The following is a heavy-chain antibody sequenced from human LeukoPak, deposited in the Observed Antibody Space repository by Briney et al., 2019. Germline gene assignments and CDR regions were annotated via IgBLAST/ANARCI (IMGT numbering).Heavy chain of an antibody. J-gene: IGHJ3*02. CDR1: GFSFSGYG. D-gene: IGHD3-3*01. CDR2: ISYDGGNK. CDR3: AKLQPWSQRGGAFDI. Sequence: GRSLRLSCAASGFSFSGYGMHWVRQAPVKGLEWVALISYDGGNKYYADSVKGRVTISRDNSKNTLYLQMNSLRAEDTAVYYCAKLQPWSQRGGAFDIWGQGTMVTVSS. V-gene: IGHV3-30*18.